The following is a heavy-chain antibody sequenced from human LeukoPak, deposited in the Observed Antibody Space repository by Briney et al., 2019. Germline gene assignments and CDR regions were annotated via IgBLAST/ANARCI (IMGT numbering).Heavy chain of an antibody. Sequence: SETLSLTCAVYGGSFSGYYWSWIRQPPGKGLEWIGEINHSGSTNYNPSLKSRVTISVDTSRNQFSLKLSSVTAADTAVYYCASISYGDYGFWGQGTLVTVSS. CDR1: GGSFSGYY. D-gene: IGHD4-17*01. V-gene: IGHV4-34*01. J-gene: IGHJ4*02. CDR3: ASISYGDYGF. CDR2: INHSGST.